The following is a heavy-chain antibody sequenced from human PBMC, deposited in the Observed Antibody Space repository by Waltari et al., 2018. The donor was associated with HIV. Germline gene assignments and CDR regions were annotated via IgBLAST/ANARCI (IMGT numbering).Heavy chain of an antibody. CDR3: ARQMTFYDALDI. CDR2: IYPNSGDT. V-gene: IGHV1-2*02. J-gene: IGHJ3*02. CDR1: GYTFTDYY. Sequence: QVQLVQSGAEVRKPGASVKVSCKTSGYTFTDYYIHWVRQAPGQGPEWMGWIYPNSGDTHFAEKFQGRVTLTRDTSIRTVYVEVSNLRSDDTAVYYCARQMTFYDALDIWGQGTMVSVSS.